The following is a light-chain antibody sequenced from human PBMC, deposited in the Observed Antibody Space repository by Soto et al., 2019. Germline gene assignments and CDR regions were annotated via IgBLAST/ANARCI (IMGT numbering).Light chain of an antibody. CDR1: QTINTF. CDR2: EVS. J-gene: IGKJ1*01. CDR3: QQTFSSPRT. V-gene: IGKV1-39*01. Sequence: DIQVTQSPSSLSASVGDRVTITCRATQTINTFLNWYQHKPGRAPSLLMYEVSTLHAGVPPRFRGGGSGTNFTLTINGLQPEDFATYYCQQTFSSPRTFGPGTKV.